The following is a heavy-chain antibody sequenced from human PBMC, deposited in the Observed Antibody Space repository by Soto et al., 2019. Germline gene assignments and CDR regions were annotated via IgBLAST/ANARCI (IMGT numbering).Heavy chain of an antibody. Sequence: GESLKISCKGSGYSFTSYWIGWVRQMPGKGLEWMGIIYPGDSDTRYSPSFQGQVTISADKSISTAYLQWSSLKASDTAMYYCARSGYWYYYDSSGYSYGMDVWGQGTTVTV. CDR3: ARSGYWYYYDSSGYSYGMDV. CDR2: IYPGDSDT. D-gene: IGHD3-22*01. J-gene: IGHJ6*02. V-gene: IGHV5-51*01. CDR1: GYSFTSYW.